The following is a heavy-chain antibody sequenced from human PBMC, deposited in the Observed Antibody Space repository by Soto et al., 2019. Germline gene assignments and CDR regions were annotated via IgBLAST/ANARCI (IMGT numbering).Heavy chain of an antibody. D-gene: IGHD3-22*01. CDR3: GRAFDRSGLY. CDR1: GYTFRNYY. V-gene: IGHV1-46*01. CDR2: INPSGGAT. J-gene: IGHJ4*02. Sequence: GASVKVSCKASGYTFRNYYIHWLRQAPGQGLEWMGLINPSGGATSYSQRFQGRVTITKDSSTSTVYMELSSLGSEDTAVYYCGRAFDRSGLYWGQGTLVTVSS.